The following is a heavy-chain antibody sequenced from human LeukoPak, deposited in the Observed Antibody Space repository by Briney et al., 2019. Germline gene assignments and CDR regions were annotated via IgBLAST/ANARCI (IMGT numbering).Heavy chain of an antibody. Sequence: GGSLRLSCAASGFTFSSYGMHWVRQAPGKGLEGVAVIWYDGSNKYYADSVKGRFTISRDNSKNTLYLQMNSLRAEDTAVYYCAREDGDYSYYGMDVWGQGTTVTVSS. CDR3: AREDGDYSYYGMDV. CDR1: GFTFSSYG. CDR2: IWYDGSNK. J-gene: IGHJ6*02. V-gene: IGHV3-33*01. D-gene: IGHD4-17*01.